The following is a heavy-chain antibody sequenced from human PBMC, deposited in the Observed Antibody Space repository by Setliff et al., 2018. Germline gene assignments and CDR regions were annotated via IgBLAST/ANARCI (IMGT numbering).Heavy chain of an antibody. D-gene: IGHD5-18*01. V-gene: IGHV1-18*01. CDR2: ISAYNGNT. Sequence: ASVKVSCKASGYTFTSYGISWVRQAPGQGLEWMGWISAYNGNTNYAQKLQGRVTMTTDTSTSTAYMELSSLRSEDTAVYYCYITYSYGLYYFDYWGHGTLVTVSS. J-gene: IGHJ4*01. CDR1: GYTFTSYG. CDR3: YITYSYGLYYFDY.